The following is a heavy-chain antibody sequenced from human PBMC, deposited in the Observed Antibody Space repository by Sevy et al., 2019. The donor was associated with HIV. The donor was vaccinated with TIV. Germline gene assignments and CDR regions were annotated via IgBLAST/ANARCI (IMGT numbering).Heavy chain of an antibody. Sequence: GGSLRLSCPTSGFSFYTYVMTWVRQAPGKGLEWVASITDNGAKTFYADSVKGRFTISRDNSQSTLFLHMNSLRGDDTAVYFCAKTEYTSGWFYWGQGTLVTVSS. CDR1: GFSFYTYV. J-gene: IGHJ4*02. CDR2: ITDNGAKT. V-gene: IGHV3-23*01. CDR3: AKTEYTSGWFY. D-gene: IGHD6-19*01.